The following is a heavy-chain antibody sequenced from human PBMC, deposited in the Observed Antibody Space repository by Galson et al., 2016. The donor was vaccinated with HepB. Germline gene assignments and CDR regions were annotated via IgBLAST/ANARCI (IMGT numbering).Heavy chain of an antibody. V-gene: IGHV3-9*01. J-gene: IGHJ4*02. CDR1: GFNFDDSA. CDR3: VKGPGMGVAKYSFDY. D-gene: IGHD5-12*01. Sequence: SLRLSCAASGFNFDDSAMHWVRQAPGKGLEWVSSISWNSGNIDYADSMKGRFTLSRDNAKDSLYLQMNSLRPEDTALYYCVKGPGMGVAKYSFDYWGQGTLVTVS. CDR2: ISWNSGNI.